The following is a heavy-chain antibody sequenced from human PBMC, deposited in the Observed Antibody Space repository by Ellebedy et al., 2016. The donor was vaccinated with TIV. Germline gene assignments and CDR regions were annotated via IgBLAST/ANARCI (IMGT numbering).Heavy chain of an antibody. CDR3: SRGAYAFDI. CDR2: TYYRSKWYN. V-gene: IGHV6-1*01. J-gene: IGHJ3*02. CDR1: GDSVYSNSDA. D-gene: IGHD3-10*01. Sequence: SQTPSLTCAISGDSVYSNSDAWNWIRQWQSRGLEWLGSTYYRSKWYNDYAVSVKSRITINPDTSKNQFSLQLNSVTPEDTAVYYCSRGAYAFDIWGQGTMVTVSS.